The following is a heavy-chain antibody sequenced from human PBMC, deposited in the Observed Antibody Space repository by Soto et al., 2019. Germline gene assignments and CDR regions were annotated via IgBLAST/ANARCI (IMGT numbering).Heavy chain of an antibody. CDR3: TREFPPTYCSSPTPYYYYGMDV. CDR1: GFTFGDYA. CDR2: IRSKAYGGTT. J-gene: IGHJ6*02. Sequence: PGGSLRLSCTASGFTFGDYAMSWFRQAPGKGLEWVGFIRSKAYGGTTEYAASVKGRFTISRDDSKSIAYLQMNSLKTEDTAVYYCTREFPPTYCSSPTPYYYYGMDVWGQGTTVTVSS. D-gene: IGHD6-6*01. V-gene: IGHV3-49*03.